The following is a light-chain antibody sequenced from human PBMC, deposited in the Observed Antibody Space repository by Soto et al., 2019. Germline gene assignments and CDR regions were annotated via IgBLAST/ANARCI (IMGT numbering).Light chain of an antibody. CDR1: QSVSSY. CDR3: QQRSNWPPIT. V-gene: IGKV3-11*01. J-gene: IGKJ5*01. Sequence: EIMLTQSPATLSLSPGERATLSCRASQSVSSYLAWYQQKPGQAPRLLIYDASDRATGIPARFSGSGSGTDFTLTISSLEPEDFAVYYCQQRSNWPPITFGQGTLLE. CDR2: DAS.